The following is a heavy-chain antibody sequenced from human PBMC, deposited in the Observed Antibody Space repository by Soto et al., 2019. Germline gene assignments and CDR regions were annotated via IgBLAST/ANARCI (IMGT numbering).Heavy chain of an antibody. D-gene: IGHD3-10*01. CDR3: VRGVGRFDP. CDR2: VNEDGSEK. V-gene: IGHV3-7*02. J-gene: IGHJ5*02. Sequence: EEQVVESGGGLVQSGGSLRLSCAASGFRFTNHWMSWVRQAPGRGLQWVANVNEDGSEKYYVDSVKGRFTMSRDNAKNSSYLQMDSLRVEDTGVYHCVRGVGRFDPWGQGTLVTVSS. CDR1: GFRFTNHW.